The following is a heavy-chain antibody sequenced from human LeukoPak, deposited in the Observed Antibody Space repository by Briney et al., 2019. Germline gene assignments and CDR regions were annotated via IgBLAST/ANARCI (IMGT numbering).Heavy chain of an antibody. CDR3: ARDRIAAAGTVDAFDI. J-gene: IGHJ3*02. V-gene: IGHV4-4*07. CDR1: GGSISCYY. Sequence: PSETLSLTCTVSGGSISCYYWSWIRQPAGKGQEWIGRIYTSGSTNYNPSLKSRVTMSVDTSKNQFSLKLSSVTAADTAVYYCARDRIAAAGTVDAFDIWGQGTMVTVSS. CDR2: IYTSGST. D-gene: IGHD6-13*01.